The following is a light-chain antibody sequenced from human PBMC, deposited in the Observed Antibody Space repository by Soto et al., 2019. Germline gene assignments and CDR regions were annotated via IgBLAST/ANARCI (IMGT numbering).Light chain of an antibody. CDR1: QSLSSSY. CDR2: GTS. CDR3: QRFGTSPPWT. J-gene: IGKJ1*01. Sequence: EIVLTQSPGTLSLSPGERATLSCRASQSLSSSYLAWYQQKPGQAPRLLIYGTSIRATGIPDRFSGSGSGTDFTLTITRLEPGDFAVYYCQRFGTSPPWTFGQGTKVDI. V-gene: IGKV3-20*01.